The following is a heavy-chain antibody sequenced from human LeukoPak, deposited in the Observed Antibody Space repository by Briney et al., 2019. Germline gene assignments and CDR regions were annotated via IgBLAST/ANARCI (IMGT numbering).Heavy chain of an antibody. D-gene: IGHD4/OR15-4a*01. CDR2: ISSSGSTI. CDR1: GFSFTNFA. V-gene: IGHV3-11*04. CDR3: ARDTLGEGEDANYAVYYFDY. J-gene: IGHJ4*02. Sequence: GGSLRLSCEASGFSFTNFAMDWIRRAPGKGLEWVSYISSSGSTIYYADSVKGRFTISRDNAKNSLYLQMNSLRAEDTAVYYCARDTLGEGEDANYAVYYFDYWGQGTPVTVSS.